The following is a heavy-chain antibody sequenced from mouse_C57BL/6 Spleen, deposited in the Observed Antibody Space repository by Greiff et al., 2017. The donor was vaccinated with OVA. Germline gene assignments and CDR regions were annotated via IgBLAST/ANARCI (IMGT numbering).Heavy chain of an antibody. CDR1: GFTFSDYG. D-gene: IGHD2-5*01. V-gene: IGHV5-17*01. Sequence: DVKLVESGGGLVKPGGSLKLSCAASGFTFSDYGMHWVRQAPEKGLEWVAYISSGSSTIYYADTVKGRFTISRDNAKNTLFLQMTSLRSEDTAMYYCARHYYSNSMDYWGQGTSVTVSS. J-gene: IGHJ4*01. CDR2: ISSGSSTI. CDR3: ARHYYSNSMDY.